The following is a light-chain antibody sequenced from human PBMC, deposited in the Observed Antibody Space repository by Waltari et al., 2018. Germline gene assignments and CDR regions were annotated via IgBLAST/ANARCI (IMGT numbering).Light chain of an antibody. Sequence: QSALTQPASVSGSPGQSITISCTGPSSDVGGYNRVSWYQQHPGRAPKFMIYEVSNRPSGVSDRFSGSKSGNTASLTISGLQAEDEADYYCSSFSSSSIRYVFGIGTKVTVL. J-gene: IGLJ1*01. CDR1: SSDVGGYNR. CDR2: EVS. V-gene: IGLV2-14*01. CDR3: SSFSSSSIRYV.